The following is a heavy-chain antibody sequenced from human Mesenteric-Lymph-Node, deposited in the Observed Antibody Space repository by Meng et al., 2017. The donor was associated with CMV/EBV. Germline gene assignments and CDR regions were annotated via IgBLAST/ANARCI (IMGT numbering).Heavy chain of an antibody. D-gene: IGHD3-22*01. CDR2: IAYDASTT. V-gene: IGHV3-74*01. CDR1: GFSFSSYW. CDR3: AKGGAMILVLSSLDY. J-gene: IGHJ4*02. Sequence: GESLKISCAASGFSFSSYWMHWVRQAPGKGLVWVSRIAYDASTTDYADSVKGRFTISRDNAKNSLYLQMNRLRPDDTALYYCAKGGAMILVLSSLDYWGQGTLVTVSS.